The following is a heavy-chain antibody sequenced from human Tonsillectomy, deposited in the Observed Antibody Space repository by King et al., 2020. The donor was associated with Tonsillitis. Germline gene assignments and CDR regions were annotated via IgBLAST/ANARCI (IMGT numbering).Heavy chain of an antibody. J-gene: IGHJ6*02. Sequence: VQLVESGGGLVKPGGSLRLSCAASGFYFSNAWMKWVRQAPGKALEWVGHITSKTDGETTDYATPVKGRFTISRDDSKNTLYLQMNSLKTEDTAVYYCTTDRTGYCSGGSCYNLRPSDYSYYAMEVWGQGTTVTVSS. D-gene: IGHD2-15*01. CDR3: TTDRTGYCSGGSCYNLRPSDYSYYAMEV. CDR2: ITSKTDGETT. V-gene: IGHV3-15*01. CDR1: GFYFSNAW.